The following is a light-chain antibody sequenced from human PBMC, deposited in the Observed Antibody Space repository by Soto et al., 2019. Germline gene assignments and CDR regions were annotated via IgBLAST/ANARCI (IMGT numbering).Light chain of an antibody. V-gene: IGKV3-20*01. CDR3: QQYHGSPVT. J-gene: IGKJ4*01. Sequence: EIVLSQSPGTLSLSPGERATLACRASQSVSTSYLAWYQQKPDQAPRLLIYGASSRATGIPDRFSGSGSGTDFTLTTSRLEPEDFAVYYCQQYHGSPVTFGGGTKVEIK. CDR2: GAS. CDR1: QSVSTSY.